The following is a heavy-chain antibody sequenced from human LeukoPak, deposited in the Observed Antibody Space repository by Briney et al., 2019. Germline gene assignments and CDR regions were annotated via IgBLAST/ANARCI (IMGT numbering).Heavy chain of an antibody. D-gene: IGHD2-2*01. CDR1: GFTFSSYA. CDR2: ISSNGGST. V-gene: IGHV3-64*01. CDR3: ARGEEVLGYCSSTSCYAFDY. J-gene: IGHJ4*02. Sequence: GGSLRLSCAASGFTFSSYAMHWVRQAPGKGLEYVSTISSNGGSTYYANSVKDRFTISRDNSKNTLYLQMGRLRAEDMAVYYCARGEEVLGYCSSTSCYAFDYWGQGTLVTVSS.